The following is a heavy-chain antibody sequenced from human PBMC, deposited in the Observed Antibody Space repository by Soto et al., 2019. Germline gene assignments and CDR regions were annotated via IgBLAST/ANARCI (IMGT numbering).Heavy chain of an antibody. CDR1: GFTFSNYW. CDR3: VRDSHGDY. J-gene: IGHJ4*02. Sequence: EVQLVESGGGLVQPGGSLRLSCAGSGFTFSNYWMHWVRQAPGKGLEWVSRIDHDGPTDYADSVRGRFTISRDNAENTLYLQMNMLSPEVTAVYYCVRDSHGDYWGQGTLVTVSS. V-gene: IGHV3-74*01. CDR2: IDHDGPT.